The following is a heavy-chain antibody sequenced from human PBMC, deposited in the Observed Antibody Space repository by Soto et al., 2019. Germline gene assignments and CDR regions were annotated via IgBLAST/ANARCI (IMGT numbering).Heavy chain of an antibody. J-gene: IGHJ6*02. V-gene: IGHV3-21*01. CDR3: AREYQLLAGMDV. Sequence: GGSLRLSCAASGFTFSSYSMNWVRQAPGKGLEWVSSISSSSSYIYYADSVKGRFTISRDNAKNSLYLQMNSLRAEDTAVYYCAREYQLLAGMDVWGQGTTVTVSS. D-gene: IGHD2-2*01. CDR1: GFTFSSYS. CDR2: ISSSSSYI.